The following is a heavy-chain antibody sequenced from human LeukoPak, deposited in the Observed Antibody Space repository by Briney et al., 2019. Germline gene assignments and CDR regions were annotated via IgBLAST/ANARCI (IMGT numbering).Heavy chain of an antibody. V-gene: IGHV1-46*01. D-gene: IGHD6-19*01. CDR3: ARDLGIAVAGTLTALDY. CDR2: INPSGGST. Sequence: ASVKVSCKASGYTFTGYYMHWVRQAPGQGLEWMGIINPSGGSTSYAQKFQGRVTMTRDTSTSTVYMELSSLRSEDTAVYYCARDLGIAVAGTLTALDYWGQGTLVTVSS. J-gene: IGHJ4*02. CDR1: GYTFTGYY.